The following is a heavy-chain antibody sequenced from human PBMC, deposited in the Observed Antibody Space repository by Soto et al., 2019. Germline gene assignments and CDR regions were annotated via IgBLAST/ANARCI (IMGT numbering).Heavy chain of an antibody. Sequence: SVKVSCKASGFTFTRSAVQWVRQARGQRPEWIGWIVVGSGNTNYAQKFQERVTITRDMSTSTAYMELSSLRSEDTAVYYCAAFATTGDAFDVWGQGTMVTVS. V-gene: IGHV1-58*01. D-gene: IGHD4-17*01. CDR3: AAFATTGDAFDV. J-gene: IGHJ3*01. CDR2: IVVGSGNT. CDR1: GFTFTRSA.